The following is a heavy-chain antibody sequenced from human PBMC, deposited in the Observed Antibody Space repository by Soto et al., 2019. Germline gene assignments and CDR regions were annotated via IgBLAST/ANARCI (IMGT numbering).Heavy chain of an antibody. CDR1: GGSFSGYY. Sequence: SETLSLTCAVYGGSFSGYYWSWIRQPPGKGLEWIGEINHSGSTNYNPSLKSRVTISVDTSKNQFSLKLSSVTAADTAVYYCARERRHITMLRGGYYFDYWGQGTLVTVSS. V-gene: IGHV4-34*01. D-gene: IGHD3-10*01. CDR2: INHSGST. CDR3: ARERRHITMLRGGYYFDY. J-gene: IGHJ4*02.